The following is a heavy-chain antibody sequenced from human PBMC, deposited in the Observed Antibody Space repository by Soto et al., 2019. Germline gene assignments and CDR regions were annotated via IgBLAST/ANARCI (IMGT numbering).Heavy chain of an antibody. CDR1: GGSFSGYY. CDR3: ARDRRLITMVRGVSLWFDP. CDR2: INHSGST. D-gene: IGHD3-10*01. V-gene: IGHV4-34*01. Sequence: SETLSLTCAVYGGSFSGYYWSWIRQPPGKGLEWIGEINHSGSTNYNPSLKSRVTISVDTSKNQFSLKLSSVTAADTAVYYCARDRRLITMVRGVSLWFDPWAREPWSPSPQ. J-gene: IGHJ5*02.